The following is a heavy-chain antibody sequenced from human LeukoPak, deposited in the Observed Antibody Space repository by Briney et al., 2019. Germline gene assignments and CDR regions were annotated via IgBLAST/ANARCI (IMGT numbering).Heavy chain of an antibody. V-gene: IGHV4-59*08. Sequence: SETLSLTCTVSGGSVSSYYWGWIRQPPGKELEWIAYIYYSGITNYNPSLKSRVTIPVDTSKNHFSLKLTSVTAADTAVYYCARMVSGWNFDYWGQGTLVTVSS. CDR3: ARMVSGWNFDY. J-gene: IGHJ4*02. D-gene: IGHD6-19*01. CDR1: GGSVSSYY. CDR2: IYYSGIT.